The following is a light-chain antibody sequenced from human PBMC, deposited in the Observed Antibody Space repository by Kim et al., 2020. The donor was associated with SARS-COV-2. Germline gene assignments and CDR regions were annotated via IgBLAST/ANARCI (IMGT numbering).Light chain of an antibody. J-gene: IGKJ5*01. CDR3: QQANSFPIT. V-gene: IGKV1-12*01. CDR1: QGISGW. CDR2: GTS. Sequence: DIQMTQSPSSVSASVGDRVTITCRASQGISGWLAWYQQIPGKAPNLLIYGTSSLQSGVPSRFSGSGSGTHFTLTISSLQPEDFATYYCQQANSFPITFGQGTRLEIK.